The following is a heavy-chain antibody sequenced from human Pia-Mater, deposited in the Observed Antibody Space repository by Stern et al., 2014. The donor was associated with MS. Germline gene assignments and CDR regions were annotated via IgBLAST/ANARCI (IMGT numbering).Heavy chain of an antibody. CDR1: GGTFSSYA. J-gene: IGHJ6*02. D-gene: IGHD5-24*01. CDR2: CIPIFGTA. Sequence: QMQLVQSGAEVKKPGSSVKVSCKASGGTFSSYAISWARHPPGQGLEGMGGCIPIFGTANYAQKFQGRVTITADESTSTAYMELSSLRSEDTAVYYCARDPMATITNYYYGMDVWGQGTTFTVSS. CDR3: ARDPMATITNYYYGMDV. V-gene: IGHV1-69*01.